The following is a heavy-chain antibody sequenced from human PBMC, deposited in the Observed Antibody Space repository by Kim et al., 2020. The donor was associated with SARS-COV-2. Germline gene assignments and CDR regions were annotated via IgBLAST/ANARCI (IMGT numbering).Heavy chain of an antibody. V-gene: IGHV3-30*18. CDR1: AXSGXG. CDR3: GKETYYFDSGSYYTDY. Sequence: GGSLRLSCAASAXSGXGVHWVRQAPGKGLEWVAVISFDGNNRDYGDSVKGRFSISRDNSKNTVYLQMNSLRVEDTAVYYCGKETYYFDSGSYYTDYWGQGSLVTVSS. D-gene: IGHD3-22*01. J-gene: IGHJ4*02. CDR2: ISFDGNNR.